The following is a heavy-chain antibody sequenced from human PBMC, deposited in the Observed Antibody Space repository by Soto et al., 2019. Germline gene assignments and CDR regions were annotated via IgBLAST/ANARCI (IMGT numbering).Heavy chain of an antibody. CDR2: INHSGST. Sequence: KPSETLSLTCAVYGGSFSGYYWSWIRQPPGKGLEWIGEINHSGSTNYNPSLKSRVTISVDTSKNQFSLKLSSVTAADTAVYYCARGRANLGIAAAGRRLYYYGMDVWGQGTTVTVSS. CDR1: GGSFSGYY. V-gene: IGHV4-34*01. D-gene: IGHD6-13*01. J-gene: IGHJ6*02. CDR3: ARGRANLGIAAAGRRLYYYGMDV.